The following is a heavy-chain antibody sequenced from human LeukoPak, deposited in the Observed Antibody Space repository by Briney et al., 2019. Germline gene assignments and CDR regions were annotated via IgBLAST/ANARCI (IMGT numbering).Heavy chain of an antibody. Sequence: GGSLRLSCAASGFTFSSYAMHWVRQAPGKGLEWVAVISYDGSNKYYADSVKGRFTISRDNSKNTLYLQMNSLRAEDTAVYYCAREAYSGHYYGSGSFPNYWGQGTLVTVSS. V-gene: IGHV3-30*04. CDR1: GFTFSSYA. J-gene: IGHJ4*02. D-gene: IGHD3-10*01. CDR3: AREAYSGHYYGSGSFPNY. CDR2: ISYDGSNK.